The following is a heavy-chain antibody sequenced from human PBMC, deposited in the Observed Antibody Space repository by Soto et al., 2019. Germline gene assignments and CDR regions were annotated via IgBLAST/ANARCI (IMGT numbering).Heavy chain of an antibody. V-gene: IGHV3-33*01. CDR1: GFTFSSYG. D-gene: IGHD6-13*01. CDR2: IWYDGSNK. Sequence: GGSLRLSCAASGFTFSSYGMHWVRQAPGKGLEWVAVIWYDGSNKYYADSVKGRFTISRDDSKNTLYLQMNSLRAEDTAVYYCARGLNIAAAGTYYYYGMDVWGQGTTVTVSS. CDR3: ARGLNIAAAGTYYYYGMDV. J-gene: IGHJ6*02.